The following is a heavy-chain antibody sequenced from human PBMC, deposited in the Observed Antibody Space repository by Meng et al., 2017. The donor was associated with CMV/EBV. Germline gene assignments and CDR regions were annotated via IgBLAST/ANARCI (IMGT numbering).Heavy chain of an antibody. D-gene: IGHD3-3*01. Sequence: QVPPQQGGSGRLKPSEPLSLTGPVYGGSFSGYYWSWIRQPPGKGLEWIGEINHSGSTNYNPSLKSRVTISVDTSKNQFSLKLSSVTAADTAVYYCARVWVRPAVLRFLKSVRFDPWGQGTLVTVSS. CDR3: ARVWVRPAVLRFLKSVRFDP. J-gene: IGHJ5*02. CDR2: INHSGST. V-gene: IGHV4-34*01. CDR1: GGSFSGYY.